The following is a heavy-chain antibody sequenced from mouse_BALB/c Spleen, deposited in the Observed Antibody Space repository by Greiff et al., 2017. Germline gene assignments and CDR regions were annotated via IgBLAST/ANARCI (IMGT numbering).Heavy chain of an antibody. CDR2: IYPGDGDT. D-gene: IGHD2-1*01. J-gene: IGHJ2*01. CDR1: GYAFSSYW. CDR3: ARFGNYCFDY. V-gene: IGHV1-80*01. Sequence: VQLQESGAELVRPGSSVKISCKASGYAFSSYWMNWVKQRPGQGLEWIGQIYPGDGDTNYNGKFKGKATLTADKSSSTAYMQLSSLTSEDSAVYFCARFGNYCFDYWGQGTTLTVSS.